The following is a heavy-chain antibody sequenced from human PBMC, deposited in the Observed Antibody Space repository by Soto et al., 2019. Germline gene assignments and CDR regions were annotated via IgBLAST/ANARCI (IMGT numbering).Heavy chain of an antibody. CDR2: INHSGST. V-gene: IGHV4-34*01. CDR1: GGSFSGYY. J-gene: IGHJ5*02. D-gene: IGHD3-10*01. Sequence: SETLSLTCAVYGGSFSGYYWSWIRQPPGKGLEWIGEINHSGSTNYNPSLKSRVTISVDTSKNQFSLKLSSVTAADTAVYYCARGRMVRGVIITQEPNWFDPWGQGTLVTVSS. CDR3: ARGRMVRGVIITQEPNWFDP.